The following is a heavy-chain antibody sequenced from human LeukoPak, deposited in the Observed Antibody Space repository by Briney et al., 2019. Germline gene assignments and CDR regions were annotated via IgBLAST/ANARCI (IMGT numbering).Heavy chain of an antibody. J-gene: IGHJ3*02. Sequence: ASVKVSCKASGGTFSSYAISWVRQATGQGLEWMGWMNPNSGNTGYAQKFQGRVTMTRNTSISTAYMELSSLRSEDTAVYYCARVWGYYYDSSGYVYAFDIWGQGTMVTVSS. CDR2: MNPNSGNT. V-gene: IGHV1-8*02. CDR1: GGTFSSYA. CDR3: ARVWGYYYDSSGYVYAFDI. D-gene: IGHD3-22*01.